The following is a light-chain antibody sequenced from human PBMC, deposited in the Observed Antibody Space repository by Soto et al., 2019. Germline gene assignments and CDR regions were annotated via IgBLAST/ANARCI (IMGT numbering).Light chain of an antibody. V-gene: IGLV2-11*01. J-gene: IGLJ3*02. CDR2: YVS. CDR3: CSSAGGFTWV. CDR1: SSDV. Sequence: QSALTQPRSVSGSPGQSVTISCTGTSSDVVSWYQQRPGKAPKLIIFYVSQRPSGVPDRFSASKSGNTASLTISGLQAEDEADYCCSSAGGFTWVFGGGTKVTVL.